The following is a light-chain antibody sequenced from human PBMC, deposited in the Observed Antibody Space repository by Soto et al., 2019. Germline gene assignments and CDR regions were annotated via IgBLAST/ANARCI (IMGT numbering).Light chain of an antibody. Sequence: DIQMTQSPSTLSSSLCDIVTITVLASQSISSWLAWYQQKPGKAPKLLIYKASTLESGVPSNFSGSGSGTEFTLTISSLQPEDFATYYCQQYNSYPWTFGQGTKVDI. J-gene: IGKJ1*01. CDR2: KAS. V-gene: IGKV1-5*03. CDR1: QSISSW. CDR3: QQYNSYPWT.